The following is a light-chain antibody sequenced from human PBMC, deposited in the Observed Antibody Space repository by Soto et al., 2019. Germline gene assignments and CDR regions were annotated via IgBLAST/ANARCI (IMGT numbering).Light chain of an antibody. V-gene: IGKV3-20*01. CDR3: QQYGNSPS. CDR1: QRVSGSS. J-gene: IGKJ2*01. CDR2: GAS. Sequence: VLTQSPGTLSLSPGDRATLSCRASQRVSGSSLAWYQQKPGQAPRLLFYGASTRATGVPDRFSGNGSGADFTLTISRLEPEDFAAYHCQQYGNSPSFGQGTKLEI.